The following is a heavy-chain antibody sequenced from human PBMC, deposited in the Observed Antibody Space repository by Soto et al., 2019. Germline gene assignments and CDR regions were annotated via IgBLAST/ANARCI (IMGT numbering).Heavy chain of an antibody. D-gene: IGHD6-19*01. CDR2: IKEDGSEK. V-gene: IGHV3-7*01. Sequence: EVQLVESGGGLVQPGESLRLSCAASGFTFSSYWMSWVREAPGKGLEWVAIIKEDGSEKYYVDSVKGRFTISRDNAKNSLFLQMVSLRAEDTAVYYCARDLVAGTVDYWGQGILVTVFS. CDR3: ARDLVAGTVDY. J-gene: IGHJ4*02. CDR1: GFTFSSYW.